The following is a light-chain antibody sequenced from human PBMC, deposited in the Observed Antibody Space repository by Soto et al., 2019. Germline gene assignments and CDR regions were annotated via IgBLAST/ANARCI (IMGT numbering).Light chain of an antibody. CDR2: DAS. J-gene: IGKJ4*01. CDR1: QSVNNY. V-gene: IGKV3-11*01. Sequence: EIVLKQSPGTLSLSPGERATLSCRASQSVNNYLAWYQQKPGKAPRLLIYDASNSATGIPPRFSGSGSGTAFTITINSLEPEDSAVYYCQQRGTWPWLTFGGGTRVEI. CDR3: QQRGTWPWLT.